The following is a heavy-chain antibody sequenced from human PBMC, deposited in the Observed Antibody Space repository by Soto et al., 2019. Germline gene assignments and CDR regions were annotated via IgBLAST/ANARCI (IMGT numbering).Heavy chain of an antibody. CDR1: GFTFSSYA. D-gene: IGHD2-2*02. Sequence: SCAASGFTFSSYAMSWVRQAPGKGLEWVSAISGSGGSTYYADSVKGRFTISRDNSKNTLYLQMNSLRAEDTAVYYCAKGRRYQLLYTVQSYFDYWGQGTLVTVSS. CDR2: ISGSGGST. V-gene: IGHV3-23*01. CDR3: AKGRRYQLLYTVQSYFDY. J-gene: IGHJ4*02.